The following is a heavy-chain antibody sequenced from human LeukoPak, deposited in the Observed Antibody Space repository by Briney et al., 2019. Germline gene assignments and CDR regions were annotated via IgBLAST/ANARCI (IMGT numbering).Heavy chain of an antibody. D-gene: IGHD3-10*02. CDR3: ASRGVVRGVSYYFDY. CDR2: IYYSGST. CDR1: GGSFSGYY. J-gene: IGHJ4*02. V-gene: IGHV4-59*01. Sequence: SETLSLTCAVYGGSFSGYYWSWIRQPPGKGLEWVGYIYYSGSTNYNPSLKSRVTISVDTSKNQFSLKLTSVTAADTAVYYCASRGVVRGVSYYFDYWGQGTLVTVSS.